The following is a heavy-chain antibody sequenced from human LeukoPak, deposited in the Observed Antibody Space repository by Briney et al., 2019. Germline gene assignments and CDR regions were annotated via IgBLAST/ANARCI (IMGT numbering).Heavy chain of an antibody. CDR1: GFTFSSYA. D-gene: IGHD2-2*02. CDR2: ISSSSSYI. CDR3: ARDGVIPSAFDI. J-gene: IGHJ3*02. Sequence: GRSLRLSCAASGFTFSSYAMHWVRQAPGKGLEWVSSISSSSSYIYYADSVKGRFTISRDNAKNSLYLQMNSLRAEDTAVYYCARDGVIPSAFDIWGQGTMVTVSS. V-gene: IGHV3-21*01.